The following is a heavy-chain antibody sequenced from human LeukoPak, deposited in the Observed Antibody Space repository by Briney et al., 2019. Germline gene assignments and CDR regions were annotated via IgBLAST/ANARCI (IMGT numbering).Heavy chain of an antibody. CDR2: IWYDGSNK. CDR1: GFTFSSYG. Sequence: SGGSLRLSCAASGFTFSSYGMHWIRQAPGKGLEWVAVIWYDGSNKYYADSVKGRFTISRDNSKNTLYLQMNSLRAEDTAVYYCARVLELRGYYYYGMDVWGQGTTVTVSS. V-gene: IGHV3-33*01. J-gene: IGHJ6*02. D-gene: IGHD1-7*01. CDR3: ARVLELRGYYYYGMDV.